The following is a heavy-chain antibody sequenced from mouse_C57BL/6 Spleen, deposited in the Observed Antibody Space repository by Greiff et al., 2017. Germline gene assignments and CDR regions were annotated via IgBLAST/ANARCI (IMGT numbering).Heavy chain of an antibody. CDR3: ARASVVAAGFAMGY. CDR2: IHPNSGST. J-gene: IGHJ4*01. Sequence: QVQLQQPGAELVKPGASVKLSCKASGYTFTSYWMYWVKQRPGQGLEWIGMIHPNSGSTNYNEKFKSKATLTVDKSSSAAYMQLSSLTSEDSAVYCGARASVVAAGFAMGYWGQGASVTVSS. D-gene: IGHD1-1*01. CDR1: GYTFTSYW. V-gene: IGHV1-64*01.